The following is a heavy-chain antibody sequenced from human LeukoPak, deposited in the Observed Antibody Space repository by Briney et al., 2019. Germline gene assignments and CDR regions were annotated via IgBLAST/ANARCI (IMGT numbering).Heavy chain of an antibody. CDR2: IYTSGST. CDR1: GGSISSYH. Sequence: SETLSLTCTVSGGSISSYHWSWIRQPAGEGLEWIGRIYTSGSTNYNPSLKSRVTMSVDTSKNQFSLKLSSVTAADTAVYYCARDRSSGRGRGGWFDPWGQGTLVTVSS. D-gene: IGHD3-22*01. CDR3: ARDRSSGRGRGGWFDP. V-gene: IGHV4-4*07. J-gene: IGHJ5*02.